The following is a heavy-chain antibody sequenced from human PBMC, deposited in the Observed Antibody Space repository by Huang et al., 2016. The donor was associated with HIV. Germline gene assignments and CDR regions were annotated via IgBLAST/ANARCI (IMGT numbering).Heavy chain of an antibody. CDR2: LTPVTNGT. Sequence: QVQLVQSGAEVKKPGASVRVSCKASGYPFSGFYVHWVRQAPGQPLEWVGWLTPVTNGTKDAQKFQGRGTLTSDTAINTAYMELARLKTDDTAVYYCARDLGSSAKIAGNWMDPWGQGALVTVSS. D-gene: IGHD2-2*01. CDR3: ARDLGSSAKIAGNWMDP. CDR1: GYPFSGFY. V-gene: IGHV1-2*02. J-gene: IGHJ5*02.